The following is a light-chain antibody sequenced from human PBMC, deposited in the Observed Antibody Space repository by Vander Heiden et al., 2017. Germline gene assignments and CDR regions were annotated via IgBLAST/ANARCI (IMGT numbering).Light chain of an antibody. CDR3: CSYAGSGTVV. CDR1: SRNIGSYKF. CDR2: EVT. V-gene: IGLV2-23*02. J-gene: IGLJ2*01. Sequence: QSRLTQPASVSGSLGQAITISCTGTSRNIGSYKFVSWYQRHPGTAPRLIIFEVTKRPSGVSNRFSGSKSGNTASLTISGLQAEDEADYFCCSYAGSGTVVFGGGTKTTVL.